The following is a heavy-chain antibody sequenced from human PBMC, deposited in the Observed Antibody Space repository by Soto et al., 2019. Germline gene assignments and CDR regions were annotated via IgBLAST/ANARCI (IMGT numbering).Heavy chain of an antibody. D-gene: IGHD3-22*01. Sequence: GGSLRISCAASGFTFSSYSMHWVRQAPGKGLEWVAVISYDGSNKYYADSVKGRFTISRDNSKNTLYLQMNSLRAEDTAVYYCAKGYYYDSSGYPLGYWGQGTLVTVS. V-gene: IGHV3-30*18. J-gene: IGHJ4*02. CDR3: AKGYYYDSSGYPLGY. CDR1: GFTFSSYS. CDR2: ISYDGSNK.